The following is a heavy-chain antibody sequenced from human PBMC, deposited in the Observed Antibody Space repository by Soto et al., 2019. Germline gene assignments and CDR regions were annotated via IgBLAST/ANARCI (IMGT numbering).Heavy chain of an antibody. D-gene: IGHD6-6*01. Sequence: ASVKVSCKASGFSFTGYYINWLRQAPGQGLEWMGWINAHSGGTEYAQKFQGRVTLTRDTSIATAYLTLTSLTSDDTALYYCAKDLTRQLAYWLDPWGQGTQVTVSS. CDR3: AKDLTRQLAYWLDP. V-gene: IGHV1-2*02. J-gene: IGHJ5*02. CDR1: GFSFTGYY. CDR2: INAHSGGT.